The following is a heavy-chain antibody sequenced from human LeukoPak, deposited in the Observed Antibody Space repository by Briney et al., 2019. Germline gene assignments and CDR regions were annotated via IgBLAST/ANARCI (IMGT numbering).Heavy chain of an antibody. J-gene: IGHJ4*02. CDR3: ARGKKYCSSTSCYHFDY. CDR2: INHSGST. D-gene: IGHD2-2*01. Sequence: SETLSLTCAVYGGSFSSYYWSWIRQPPGKGLEWIGEINHSGSTNYNPSLKSRVTISVDTSKNQFSLKLSSVTAADTAVYYCARGKKYCSSTSCYHFDYWGQGTLVTVSS. V-gene: IGHV4-34*01. CDR1: GGSFSSYY.